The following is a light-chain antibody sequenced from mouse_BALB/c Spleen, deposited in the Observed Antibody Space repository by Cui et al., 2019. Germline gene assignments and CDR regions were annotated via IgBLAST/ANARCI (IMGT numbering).Light chain of an antibody. J-gene: IGKJ1*01. Sequence: DVVITQPRLTLPVTIGQPASISCKSSQSLLDSDGQTNLVWWLQKPGQSPKRLIFQVSKLDSGVPDRFTGSGSGTDVTLKISRVEAEELRVYYCWQGTHIPRTFGGGTKLEIK. CDR3: WQGTHIPRT. CDR1: QSLLDSDGQTN. CDR2: QVS. V-gene: IGKV1-135*01.